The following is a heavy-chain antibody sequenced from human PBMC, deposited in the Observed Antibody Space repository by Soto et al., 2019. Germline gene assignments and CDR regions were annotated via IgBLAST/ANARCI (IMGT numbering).Heavy chain of an antibody. J-gene: IGHJ4*02. CDR3: ARLEQSLVVTAVTSPFEY. V-gene: IGHV5-51*01. Sequence: PGESLKISCKGSWYSFTSYWIGWLRQMPGKGLEWMGIIYPGDSDTRYGPSFQGQVTISADKSISTAYLQWSSLKASDTAMYYCARLEQSLVVTAVTSPFEYLGQGTLVNVSS. D-gene: IGHD2-2*01. CDR1: WYSFTSYW. CDR2: IYPGDSDT.